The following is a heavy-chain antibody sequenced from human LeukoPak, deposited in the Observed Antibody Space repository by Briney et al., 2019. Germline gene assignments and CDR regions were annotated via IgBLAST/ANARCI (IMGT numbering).Heavy chain of an antibody. D-gene: IGHD5-12*01. V-gene: IGHV3-23*01. CDR3: AKPFYSGYDSHFDY. CDR1: GFTFSNYA. J-gene: IGHJ4*02. Sequence: GGSLRLSCAASGFTFSNYAMSWVRQAPGKGLEWVSAISGSGDGTYSADSVKGRFTIPRDNSKNTLYLQMNSLRAEDTAVYYCAKPFYSGYDSHFDYWGQGTLATVSS. CDR2: ISGSGDGT.